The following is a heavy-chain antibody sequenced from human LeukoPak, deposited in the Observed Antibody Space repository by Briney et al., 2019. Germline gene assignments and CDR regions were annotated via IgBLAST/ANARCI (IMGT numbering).Heavy chain of an antibody. Sequence: SQTLSPTCPVSGGSISSGGYYWSWIRQHPGKGLEWIGHTYYSGSTHYNPSPKSRVTISVDACKNQFSLKLSSVTAADTAVYYCARSYYYDSSGYYCDYWGQGTLVTVSS. D-gene: IGHD3-22*01. J-gene: IGHJ4*02. CDR1: GGSISSGGYY. V-gene: IGHV4-31*03. CDR2: TYYSGST. CDR3: ARSYYYDSSGYYCDY.